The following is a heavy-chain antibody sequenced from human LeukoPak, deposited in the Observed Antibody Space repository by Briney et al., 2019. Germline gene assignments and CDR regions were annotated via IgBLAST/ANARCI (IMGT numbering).Heavy chain of an antibody. Sequence: GGSLRLSCAASGFTFSSYWMSWVRQAPGKGLEGVANIKKDGSEKYYVDSVKGRFTISRDNAKTSLYLQMNSLRAEDTAVYYCATYYGSGSPAFDYWGQGTLVTVSS. CDR3: ATYYGSGSPAFDY. V-gene: IGHV3-7*01. D-gene: IGHD3-10*01. CDR2: IKKDGSEK. J-gene: IGHJ4*02. CDR1: GFTFSSYW.